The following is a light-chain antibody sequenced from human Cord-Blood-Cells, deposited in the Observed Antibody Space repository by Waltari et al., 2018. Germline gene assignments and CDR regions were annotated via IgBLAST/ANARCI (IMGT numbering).Light chain of an antibody. CDR2: GKN. Sequence: SPELTQDPAVSVALGQTVRITCQGDSLRSYYASWYQQKPGQAPVLVIYGKNNRPSGIPDRFCGSSSGNTASLTITGAQAEDEADYYCNSRDSSGNHEVFGGGTKLTVL. CDR1: SLRSYY. CDR3: NSRDSSGNHEV. J-gene: IGLJ3*02. V-gene: IGLV3-19*01.